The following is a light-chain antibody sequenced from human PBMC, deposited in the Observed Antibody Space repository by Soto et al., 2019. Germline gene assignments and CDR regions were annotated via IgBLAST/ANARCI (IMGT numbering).Light chain of an antibody. J-gene: IGKJ1*01. Sequence: DVQMTQSPSTLSASVGDRVTITCRASQGISNRLAWYQQKPGKAPKLLIYRASSLKSGVPSRFGGSGSGTEFTLTITSLQPDDFATYYCQQYNSHWTFGQGTKVEIK. V-gene: IGKV1-5*03. CDR2: RAS. CDR3: QQYNSHWT. CDR1: QGISNR.